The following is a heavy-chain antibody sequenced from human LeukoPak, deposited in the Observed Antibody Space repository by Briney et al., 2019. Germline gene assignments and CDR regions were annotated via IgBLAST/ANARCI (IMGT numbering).Heavy chain of an antibody. Sequence: SETLSLTCAVYGGSFSGYYWSWIRQPPGKGLEWIGEINHSGSTNYNPSLKSRVTISVDTSKNQFSLKLSSVTAADTAVYYCARIIVGATTLYYYYYMDVWGKGTTVTVSS. CDR1: GGSFSGYY. CDR2: INHSGST. CDR3: ARIIVGATTLYYYYYMDV. V-gene: IGHV4-34*01. J-gene: IGHJ6*03. D-gene: IGHD1-26*01.